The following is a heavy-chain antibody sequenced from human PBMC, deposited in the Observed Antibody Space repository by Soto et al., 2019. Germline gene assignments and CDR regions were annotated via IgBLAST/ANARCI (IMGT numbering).Heavy chain of an antibody. Sequence: PGESLKISCAVSGFTFSAYWMHWVRQVPGKGLTWVSRISDDGSTATYADSVKGRFVISRDNAKNSLYLEMNTLRVDDSGLYYCARGPRVSSTGTGAHWGRGTLVTVPS. CDR1: GFTFSAYW. CDR2: ISDDGSTA. V-gene: IGHV3-74*01. CDR3: ARGPRVSSTGTGAH. D-gene: IGHD1-1*01. J-gene: IGHJ4*02.